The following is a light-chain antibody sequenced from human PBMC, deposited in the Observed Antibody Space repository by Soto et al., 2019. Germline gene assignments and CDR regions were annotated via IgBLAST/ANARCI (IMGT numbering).Light chain of an antibody. CDR2: GAS. Sequence: DIQLTQSPSFLSASVGDRVTITCRASQGISTYLAWYLQRPGKAPKLLIYGASTLQSGVPSRFSGSGSGTEFTLTISSLQPEDFGTDYCQQLNSDWYAFVQGTKLEIK. V-gene: IGKV1-9*01. CDR3: QQLNSDWYA. J-gene: IGKJ2*01. CDR1: QGISTY.